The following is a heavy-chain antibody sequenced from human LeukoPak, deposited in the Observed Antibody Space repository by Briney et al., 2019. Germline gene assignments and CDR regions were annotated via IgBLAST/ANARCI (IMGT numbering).Heavy chain of an antibody. V-gene: IGHV4-59*01. D-gene: IGHD2-21*02. J-gene: IGHJ4*02. CDR3: ARAPPRRCPGNDCYPIFDY. CDR2: IYYSGST. Sequence: SETLSLTCTVSGGSISSYYWSWIRQPPGKGLEWIGYIYYSGSTNYNPSLKSRVTISVDTSKNQFSLILNSVTTADTAVYYCARAPPRRCPGNDCYPIFDYWGQGTLVTVSS. CDR1: GGSISSYY.